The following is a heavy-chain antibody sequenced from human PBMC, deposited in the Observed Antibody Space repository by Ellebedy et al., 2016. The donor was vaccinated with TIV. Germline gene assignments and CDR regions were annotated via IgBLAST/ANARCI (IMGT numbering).Heavy chain of an antibody. D-gene: IGHD3-3*01. CDR2: ISDSGGKN. CDR3: AKESWSGCYPFDY. CDR1: GLTFSSYA. V-gene: IGHV3-23*01. Sequence: GGSLRLSXAASGLTFSSYAMSWVRQAPGKGLDWVSGISDSGGKNYYADSVQGRFTISRDNSKNTLYLQMNSLRAEDTAVYYCAKESWSGCYPFDYWGQGTLVTVSS. J-gene: IGHJ4*02.